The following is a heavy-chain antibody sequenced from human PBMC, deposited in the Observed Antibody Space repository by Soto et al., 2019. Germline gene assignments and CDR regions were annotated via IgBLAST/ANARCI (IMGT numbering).Heavy chain of an antibody. J-gene: IGHJ6*02. D-gene: IGHD3-10*01. V-gene: IGHV1-18*04. CDR2: ISAYNGNT. CDR3: AGPDFCGSGSYYRRGYYYYGMDV. CDR1: GYTFTSYG. Sequence: GASVKVSCKASGYTFTSYGISWVRQAPGQGLEWMGWISAYNGNTNYAQKLQGRVTMTTDTSTSTAYMELRSLRSDDTAVYYCAGPDFCGSGSYYRRGYYYYGMDVWGQGTTVTVSS.